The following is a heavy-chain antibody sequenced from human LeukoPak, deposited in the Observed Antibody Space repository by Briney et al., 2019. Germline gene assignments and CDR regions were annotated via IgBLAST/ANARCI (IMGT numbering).Heavy chain of an antibody. J-gene: IGHJ5*02. CDR1: SGSITSYY. D-gene: IGHD6-19*01. CDR2: IYSSGTT. V-gene: IGHV4-4*07. Sequence: SETLSLTCTVSSGSITSYYWSWTRQPAGKGLEWIGRIYSSGTTNYNPSLKSRVTMSVDTSKNQFSLKLSSVTAADTAVYYCARDDSTGYGDWFDPWGQGTLVTVSS. CDR3: ARDDSTGYGDWFDP.